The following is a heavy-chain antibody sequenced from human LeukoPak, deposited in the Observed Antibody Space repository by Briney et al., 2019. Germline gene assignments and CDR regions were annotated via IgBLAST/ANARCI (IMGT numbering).Heavy chain of an antibody. CDR3: AKTHDY. J-gene: IGHJ4*02. V-gene: IGHV3-66*02. CDR1: GFTVSSHY. Sequence: GGSLRLSCSASGFTVSSHYMSWVRQAPGKGQEWVSVIYSGGSTYYADSVKGRFTISRDNSKNTLYLQMNSLRTEDTAVYYCAKTHDYWGQGTLVTVSS. CDR2: IYSGGST.